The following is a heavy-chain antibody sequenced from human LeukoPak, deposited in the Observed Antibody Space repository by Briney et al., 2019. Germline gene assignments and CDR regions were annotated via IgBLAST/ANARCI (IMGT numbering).Heavy chain of an antibody. D-gene: IGHD3-10*01. Sequence: ASVKVSCKASGYTFTGYYMHWVRQAPGQGLEWMGWINPNSGGTNYAQKFQGWVTMTRDTSISTAYMELSRLRSDDTAVYYCARGRYYGSGSYFDYWGPGTLVTVSS. V-gene: IGHV1-2*04. CDR3: ARGRYYGSGSYFDY. CDR1: GYTFTGYY. CDR2: INPNSGGT. J-gene: IGHJ4*02.